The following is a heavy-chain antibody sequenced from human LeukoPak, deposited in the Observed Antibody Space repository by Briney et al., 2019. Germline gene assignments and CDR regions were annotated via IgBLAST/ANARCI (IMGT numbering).Heavy chain of an antibody. J-gene: IGHJ4*02. V-gene: IGHV1-8*01. CDR2: MNPNSGNT. Sequence: ASVKVSCKASGYTFTSYDINWVRQATGQGLEWMGWMNPNSGNTGYAQKFQGRVTMTTDTSTSTAYMELRSLRSDDTAVCYCARAPSLLRYFDWLLYEPQIDYWGQGTLVTVSS. CDR3: ARAPSLLRYFDWLLYEPQIDY. D-gene: IGHD3-9*01. CDR1: GYTFTSYD.